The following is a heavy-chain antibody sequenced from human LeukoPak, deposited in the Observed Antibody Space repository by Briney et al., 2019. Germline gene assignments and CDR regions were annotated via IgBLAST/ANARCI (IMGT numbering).Heavy chain of an antibody. V-gene: IGHV3-21*01. D-gene: IGHD2-2*01. CDR3: ARRYCSSTSCYLWPFDY. J-gene: IGHJ4*02. Sequence: GGSLRLSCAASGSTFSSYSMNWVRQAPGKGLEWVSSISSSSSYIYYADSVKGRFTISRDNAKNSLYLQMNSLRAEDTAVYYCARRYCSSTSCYLWPFDYWGQGTLVTVSS. CDR1: GSTFSSYS. CDR2: ISSSSSYI.